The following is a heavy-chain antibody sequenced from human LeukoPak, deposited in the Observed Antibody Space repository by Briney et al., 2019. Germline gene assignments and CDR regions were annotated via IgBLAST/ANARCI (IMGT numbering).Heavy chain of an antibody. CDR2: IGEDGSEK. CDR3: AKDIVGGGNDY. Sequence: GGSLRLSCAASGFIFTNYWMSWVRQAPGKGLEWVANIGEDGSEKKYVDSVKGRFTISRDNAKNSVYLQMNSLRAEDTAVYYCAKDIVGGGNDYWGQGTLVTVSS. V-gene: IGHV3-7*01. D-gene: IGHD2-15*01. CDR1: GFIFTNYW. J-gene: IGHJ4*02.